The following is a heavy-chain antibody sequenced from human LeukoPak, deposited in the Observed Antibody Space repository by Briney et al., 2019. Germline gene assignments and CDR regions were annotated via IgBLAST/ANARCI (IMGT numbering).Heavy chain of an antibody. CDR1: GGSISSYY. CDR2: IYTSGST. V-gene: IGHV4-4*09. CDR3: ARHSYDFWSGFDY. Sequence: SETLSLTCTVSGGSISSYYWSWIRQPPGKGLEWIGYIYTSGSTNYNPSLKSRVTISVDTSKNQFSLKLSSVTAADTAVYYCARHSYDFWSGFDYWGQGTLVTVSS. D-gene: IGHD3-3*01. J-gene: IGHJ4*02.